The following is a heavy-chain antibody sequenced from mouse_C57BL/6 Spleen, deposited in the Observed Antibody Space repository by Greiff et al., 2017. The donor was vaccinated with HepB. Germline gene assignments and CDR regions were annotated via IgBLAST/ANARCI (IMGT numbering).Heavy chain of an antibody. D-gene: IGHD2-3*01. V-gene: IGHV1-5*01. CDR1: GYTFTSYW. CDR3: TREAIYDGYYQIAH. Sequence: EVQLQQSGTVLARPGASVKMSCKTSGYTFTSYWMHWVKQRPGQGLEWIGAIYPGNSDTSYNQKFKGKAKLTAVTSASTAYMELSSLTNEDSAVYYCTREAIYDGYYQIAHWGQGTLVTVSA. J-gene: IGHJ3*01. CDR2: IYPGNSDT.